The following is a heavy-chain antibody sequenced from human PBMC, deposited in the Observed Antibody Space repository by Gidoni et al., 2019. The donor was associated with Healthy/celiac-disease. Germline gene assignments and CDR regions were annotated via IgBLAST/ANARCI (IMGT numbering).Heavy chain of an antibody. J-gene: IGHJ3*02. Sequence: EVQLVESGGGLVKPGGSLRLSCAASGFTFSNAWMSWVRQAPGKGLEWVGRIKSKTDGGTTDYAAPVKGRFTISRDDSKNTLYLQMNSLKTEDTAVYYCTTITYYYDSSGRNDAFDIWGQGTMVTVSS. CDR2: IKSKTDGGTT. CDR3: TTITYYYDSSGRNDAFDI. D-gene: IGHD3-22*01. V-gene: IGHV3-15*01. CDR1: GFTFSNAW.